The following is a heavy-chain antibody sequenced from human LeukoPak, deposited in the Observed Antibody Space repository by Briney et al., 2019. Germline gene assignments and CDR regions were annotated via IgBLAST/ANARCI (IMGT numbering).Heavy chain of an antibody. V-gene: IGHV1-2*02. CDR3: ARDREYQPYIH. CDR2: INPNSGGT. D-gene: IGHD2-2*01. Sequence: ASVKVSCKASGYTFTGYYMHWVRQAPGQGLAWMGWINPNSGGTNYAQKFQGRVTMTRDASISTAYMELSRLRSDDMAVYYCARDREYQPYIHWGQGTLVTVSS. CDR1: GYTFTGYY. J-gene: IGHJ4*02.